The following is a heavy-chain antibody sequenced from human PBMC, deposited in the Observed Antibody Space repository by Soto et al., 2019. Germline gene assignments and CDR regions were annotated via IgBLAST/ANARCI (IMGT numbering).Heavy chain of an antibody. CDR3: ARRHIVVVPAAMGDYYYYYMDV. CDR2: IYYSGST. Sequence: SETLSLTCTVSGGSISSYYWSWIRQPPGKGLEWIGYIYYSGSTNYNPSLKSRVTISVDTSKNQFSLKLSSVTAADTAVYYCARRHIVVVPAAMGDYYYYYMDVWGKGTTVTVSS. V-gene: IGHV4-59*08. D-gene: IGHD2-2*01. CDR1: GGSISSYY. J-gene: IGHJ6*03.